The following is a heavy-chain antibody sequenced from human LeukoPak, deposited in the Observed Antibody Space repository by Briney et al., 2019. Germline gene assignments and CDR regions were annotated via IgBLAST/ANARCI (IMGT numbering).Heavy chain of an antibody. J-gene: IGHJ5*02. V-gene: IGHV1-8*03. D-gene: IGHD1-26*01. CDR2: MNPNSGNT. CDR1: GYTFTSYD. CDR3: ARGRNSGSYYRYNWFDP. Sequence: ASVKVSCKASGYTFTSYDINWVRQATGQGLEWMGWMNPNSGNTGYAQKFQGRVTITRNTSISTAYMELSSLRSEDTAVYYCARGRNSGSYYRYNWFDPWGQGTLVTVSS.